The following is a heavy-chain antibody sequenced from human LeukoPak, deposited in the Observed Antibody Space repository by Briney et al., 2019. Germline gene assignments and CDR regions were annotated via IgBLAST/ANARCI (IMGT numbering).Heavy chain of an antibody. D-gene: IGHD3-22*01. V-gene: IGHV3-74*01. J-gene: IGHJ4*02. Sequence: PGGSLRLSCAASGFTFSSYGMHWVRQVPGKGLVWVSRINGDGSSTSYADSVKGRFTISRDNAKNTLYLQMNGLRAEDTAVYYCARDGDSSGYYVNFDYWRQGTLVTVSS. CDR3: ARDGDSSGYYVNFDY. CDR2: INGDGSST. CDR1: GFTFSSYG.